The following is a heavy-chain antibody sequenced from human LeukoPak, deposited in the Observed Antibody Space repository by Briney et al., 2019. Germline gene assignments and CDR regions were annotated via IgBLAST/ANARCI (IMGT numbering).Heavy chain of an antibody. V-gene: IGHV3-23*01. Sequence: PGGSLRLSCAASGFTLSSYAMSWVRQAPGKGLEWVSAISGSGGSTYYADSVKGRFTISRDNSKNTLYLQMNSLRAEDTAVYYCTRGGAGYPFDYWGQGTLVTVSS. CDR2: ISGSGGST. J-gene: IGHJ4*02. CDR3: TRGGAGYPFDY. D-gene: IGHD1-26*01. CDR1: GFTLSSYA.